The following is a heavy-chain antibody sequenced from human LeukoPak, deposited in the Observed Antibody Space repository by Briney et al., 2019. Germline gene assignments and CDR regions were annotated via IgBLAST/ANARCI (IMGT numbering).Heavy chain of an antibody. D-gene: IGHD3-9*01. J-gene: IGHJ3*02. CDR3: ASFEEDTVDI. CDR1: GGSICSSNW. Sequence: PSETLSLTCAVSGGSICSSNWWSWVRQPPGKGLEWIGEIYHSGTPNYNPSIKSPVTISVDKSKDQFSLKLGSVTAADTTVYYCASFEEDTVDIWGQGTMITFSS. CDR2: IYHSGTP. V-gene: IGHV4-4*02.